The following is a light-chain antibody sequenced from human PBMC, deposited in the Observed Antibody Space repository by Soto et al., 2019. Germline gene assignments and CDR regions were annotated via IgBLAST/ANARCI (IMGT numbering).Light chain of an antibody. CDR1: SSNIGAGYD. CDR2: GNS. V-gene: IGLV1-40*01. J-gene: IGLJ2*01. Sequence: QPVLTEPPSVSGAPGQRVTISCTGSSSNIGAGYDVHWYQQLPGTAPELVIYGNSNRPSRVPDRFSGSKSGTSASLAIAGLQAEDEADYYCQSYESSLSGVVFGGGTKVTVL. CDR3: QSYESSLSGVV.